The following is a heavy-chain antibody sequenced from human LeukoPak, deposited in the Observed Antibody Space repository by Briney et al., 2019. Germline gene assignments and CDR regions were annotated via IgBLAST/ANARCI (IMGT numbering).Heavy chain of an antibody. J-gene: IGHJ4*02. CDR3: VRDQDGSGTGSFDN. CDR2: FYREGNI. V-gene: IGHV3-53*05. D-gene: IGHD3-22*01. CDR1: GFSVSSDS. Sequence: GGSLRLSCAASGFSVSSDSMTWVRQPPGKGLEWVAVFYREGNIDYVDSVKGRFTISRDDSKNTVDLQMNDMRAEDTAVYYCVRDQDGSGTGSFDNWGQGTLVTVSS.